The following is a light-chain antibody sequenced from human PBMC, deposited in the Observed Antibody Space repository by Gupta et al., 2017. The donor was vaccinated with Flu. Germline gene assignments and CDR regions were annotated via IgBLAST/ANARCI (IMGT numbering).Light chain of an antibody. CDR2: GKG. CDR3: LHAYSGSWV. CDR1: GGAVTSGHC. J-gene: IGLJ3*02. V-gene: IGLV7-46*01. Sequence: GKGIVTVDVRGGAVTSGHCPDWRQQKPGQAPRTLICGKGNRHTWAAGRCSGSSRGGTTTVTLSGAEPEDEGNYYCLHAYSGSWVFGGGTKLTVL.